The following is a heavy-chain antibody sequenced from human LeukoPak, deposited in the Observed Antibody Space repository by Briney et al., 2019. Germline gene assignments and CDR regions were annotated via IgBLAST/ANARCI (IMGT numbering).Heavy chain of an antibody. CDR2: IYYSGST. D-gene: IGHD1-1*01. V-gene: IGHV4-59*01. CDR1: DDSISSYY. Sequence: PSETLSLTCTVSDDSISSYYWSWIRQPPGKGLEWIGYIYYSGSTNYNPSLTSRVTISVDTSKNQFSLKLSSVTAADTAVYYCARRGNDVVNFDYWGQGALVTVSS. J-gene: IGHJ4*02. CDR3: ARRGNDVVNFDY.